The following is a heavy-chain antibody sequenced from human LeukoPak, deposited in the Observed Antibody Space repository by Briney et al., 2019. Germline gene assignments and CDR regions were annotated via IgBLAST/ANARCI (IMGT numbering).Heavy chain of an antibody. CDR1: GFSVSNNY. J-gene: IGHJ4*02. Sequence: GGSLRLSCAASGFSVSNNYMSWVRQAPGKGLEWVSYISSSGSTIYYADSVKGRSTISRDNAKNSLYLQMNSLRAEDTAVYYCAREGTAMVRTFDYWGQGTLVTVSS. CDR2: ISSSGSTI. V-gene: IGHV3-11*01. CDR3: AREGTAMVRTFDY. D-gene: IGHD5-18*01.